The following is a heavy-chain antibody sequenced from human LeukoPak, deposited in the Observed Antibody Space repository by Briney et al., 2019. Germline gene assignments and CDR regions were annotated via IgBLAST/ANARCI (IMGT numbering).Heavy chain of an antibody. CDR1: GFTFSSYA. CDR2: ISYDGSNK. D-gene: IGHD5-18*01. CDR3: ARDRYSYGYTDFQH. J-gene: IGHJ1*01. V-gene: IGHV3-30*04. Sequence: PGRSLRLSCAASGFTFSSYAMHWVRQAPGKGLEWVAVISYDGSNKYYADSVKGRFTISRDNSKNTLYLQMNSLRAEDTAVYYCARDRYSYGYTDFQHWGQGTLVTVSS.